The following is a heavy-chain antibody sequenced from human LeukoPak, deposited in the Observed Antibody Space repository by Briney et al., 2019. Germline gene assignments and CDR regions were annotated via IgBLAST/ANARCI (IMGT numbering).Heavy chain of an antibody. Sequence: SETLSLTCTVSGDSFSPYYWSWIRQPPGKGLEWIGYIYYSVSTNYNPSLKSRVTISVDTSKNQFSLNLSSVTAADTAVYYCARDYCSGGSCYSDYWGQGTLVTVSS. CDR2: IYYSVST. V-gene: IGHV4-59*01. CDR3: ARDYCSGGSCYSDY. D-gene: IGHD2-15*01. J-gene: IGHJ4*02. CDR1: GDSFSPYY.